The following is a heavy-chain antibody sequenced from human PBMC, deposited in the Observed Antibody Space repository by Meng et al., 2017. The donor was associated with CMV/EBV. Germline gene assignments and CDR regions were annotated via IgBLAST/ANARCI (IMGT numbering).Heavy chain of an antibody. CDR2: IYYSGST. Sequence: QVPLQESGPGLVKPHQTLSLTCTFSGGSISSGDYYWSWIRQPPGKGLEWIGYIYYSGSTYYNPSLKSRVTISVDTSKNQFSLKLSSVTAADTAVYYCARDNRRGGVDYWGQGTLVTVSS. V-gene: IGHV4-30-4*08. J-gene: IGHJ4*02. CDR3: ARDNRRGGVDY. D-gene: IGHD3-3*01. CDR1: GGSISSGDYY.